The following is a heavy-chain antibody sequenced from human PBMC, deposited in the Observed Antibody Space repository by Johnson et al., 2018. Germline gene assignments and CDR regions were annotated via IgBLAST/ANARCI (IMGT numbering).Heavy chain of an antibody. J-gene: IGHJ6*02. Sequence: QVQLVQSGGGVVQPGRSLSLSCAASGFTFTSYGFHWVRQAPGKGLEWVAVISYDGSNKYYADSVKGRFTISRDSSKNTLYLQMNSLRVEDTAVYYCAKGGPLGDFWSGYGLDVWGQGTTVTVSS. V-gene: IGHV3-30*18. D-gene: IGHD3-3*01. CDR2: ISYDGSNK. CDR1: GFTFTSYG. CDR3: AKGGPLGDFWSGYGLDV.